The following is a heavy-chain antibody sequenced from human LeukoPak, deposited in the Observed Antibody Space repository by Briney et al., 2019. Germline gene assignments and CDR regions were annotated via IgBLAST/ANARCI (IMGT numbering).Heavy chain of an antibody. CDR3: TTGNGHAFDI. J-gene: IGHJ3*02. V-gene: IGHV3-74*01. CDR2: I. D-gene: IGHD1-1*01. CDR1: GFTFCSYW. Sequence: SGGSLRLSCAASGFTFCSYWMHWVRQGPGKGLVWVSAITISRDNAKNTLYLQMNSLGAEDTAIYYCTTGNGHAFDIWGQGTMVTVSS.